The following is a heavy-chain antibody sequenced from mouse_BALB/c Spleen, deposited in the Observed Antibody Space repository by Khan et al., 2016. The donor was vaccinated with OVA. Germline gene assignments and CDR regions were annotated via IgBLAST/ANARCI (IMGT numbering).Heavy chain of an antibody. CDR2: IHPYNDGA. J-gene: IGHJ3*01. Sequence: LQQAGPELVKPGASVKMSCKASGYTYTHYIIHWVKQKPAQSLEWVGYIHPYNDGAKYNDKFKDKTTLPSDKSSSTASMELSGLTYEDSAVYDCARDSGNSFWVAYWGQGTLVTVSA. CDR1: GYTYTHYI. V-gene: IGHV1S136*01. D-gene: IGHD2-12*01. CDR3: ARDSGNSFWVAY.